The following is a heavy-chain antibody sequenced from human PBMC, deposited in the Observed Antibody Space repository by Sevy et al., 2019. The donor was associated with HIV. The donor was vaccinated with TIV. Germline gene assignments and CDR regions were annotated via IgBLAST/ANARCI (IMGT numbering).Heavy chain of an antibody. V-gene: IGHV3-48*02. D-gene: IGHD3-16*01. CDR3: ASETPISAYNDF. J-gene: IGHJ4*02. CDR1: GFPFSNYN. CDR2: ISRRSTTI. Sequence: GGSLRLSCAASGFPFSNYNMNWVRQTPGRGLEWVSYISRRSTTIYCADSVKGRFTISRDNDQSSLYLQMNALRDEDTAVYYSASETPISAYNDFWGQGTLVTVSS.